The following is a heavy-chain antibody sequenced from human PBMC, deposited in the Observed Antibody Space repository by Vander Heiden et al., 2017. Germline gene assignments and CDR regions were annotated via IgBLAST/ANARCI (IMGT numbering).Heavy chain of an antibody. CDR3: ARDNYGYDYFDY. Sequence: LHLQESGPGLVKPSETLSPTCSVSGGSIGSSTYRWGWIRQAPVKGLEWIGSFSYSGTTFYNPSLKSRVTISVDTSKNQFSLKLNSVTAADTAVYYCARDNYGYDYFDYWGQGTLVTVSS. D-gene: IGHD5-18*01. V-gene: IGHV4-39*02. CDR1: GGSIGSSTYR. J-gene: IGHJ4*02. CDR2: FSYSGTT.